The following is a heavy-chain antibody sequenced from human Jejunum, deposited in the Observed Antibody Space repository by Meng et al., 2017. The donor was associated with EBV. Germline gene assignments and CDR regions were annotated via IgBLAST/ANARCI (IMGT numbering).Heavy chain of an antibody. V-gene: IGHV3-23*01. D-gene: IGHD5-24*01. J-gene: IGHJ4*02. Sequence: EIQLLVSGGGLVEPGGSLRLSCAASGFTLSAYAMSWVRQAPGKGMEWVSHVSGTGATTYYADSVKDRFTASRDNSKNTLYLQMNSLRADDTAVYYCVRDGYNYIPFDYWGQGTLVTVSS. CDR1: GFTLSAYA. CDR2: VSGTGATT. CDR3: VRDGYNYIPFDY.